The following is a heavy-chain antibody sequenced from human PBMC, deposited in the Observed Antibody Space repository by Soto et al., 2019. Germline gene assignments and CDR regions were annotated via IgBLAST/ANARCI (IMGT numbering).Heavy chain of an antibody. CDR1: GFTFSSYA. V-gene: IGHV3-30-3*01. CDR3: AREGMTTFAFDI. Sequence: GGSLRLSCAASGFTFSSYAMHWVRQAPGKGLEWVAVISYDGSNKYYADSVKGRFTISRDNSKNTLYLQMNSLRAEDTAVYYCAREGMTTFAFDIWGQGTMVTVSS. J-gene: IGHJ3*02. D-gene: IGHD4-17*01. CDR2: ISYDGSNK.